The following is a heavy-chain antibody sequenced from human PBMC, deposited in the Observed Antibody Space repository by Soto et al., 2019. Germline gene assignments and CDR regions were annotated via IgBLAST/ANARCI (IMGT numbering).Heavy chain of an antibody. V-gene: IGHV3-30-3*01. J-gene: IGHJ4*02. CDR1: GFTFSSFP. D-gene: IGHD2-2*01. CDR3: AREGTRYCSTTSCLLYDY. CDR2: ISNDGSNK. Sequence: GGSLRLSCAASGFTFSSFPLHWVRQAPGKGLEWVAVISNDGSNKYHADSVKGRFTISRDNSKNTLFLQMNSLRAEDTAMYYCAREGTRYCSTTSCLLYDYWGQGTLVTVSS.